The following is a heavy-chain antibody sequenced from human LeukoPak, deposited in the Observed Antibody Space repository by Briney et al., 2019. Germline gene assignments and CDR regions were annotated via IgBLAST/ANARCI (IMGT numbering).Heavy chain of an antibody. D-gene: IGHD1-26*01. CDR3: AKAGSIRFDY. CDR2: ISDDGHDK. J-gene: IGHJ4*02. Sequence: GGSLRLSCVGSGFTFSIYGMHWVRQAPGTGLEWVAIISDDGHDKHYADSVKGRFTISRDNSKNTLYLQVNSLRAEDTAVYYCAKAGSIRFDYWGQGTLVTVSS. CDR1: GFTFSIYG. V-gene: IGHV3-30*18.